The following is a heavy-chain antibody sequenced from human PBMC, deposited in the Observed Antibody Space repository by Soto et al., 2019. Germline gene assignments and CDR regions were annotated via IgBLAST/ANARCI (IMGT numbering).Heavy chain of an antibody. J-gene: IGHJ4*02. CDR2: INHSGST. V-gene: IGHV4-34*01. Sequence: PSETLSATXAVYGGSFSGYYWSWIRQPPGKGLEWIGEINHSGSTNYNPSLKSRVTISVDTSKNQFSLKLSSVTAADTAVYYCARGPPYYYGSGSAFDYGGQGTLVTVSS. D-gene: IGHD3-10*01. CDR3: ARGPPYYYGSGSAFDY. CDR1: GGSFSGYY.